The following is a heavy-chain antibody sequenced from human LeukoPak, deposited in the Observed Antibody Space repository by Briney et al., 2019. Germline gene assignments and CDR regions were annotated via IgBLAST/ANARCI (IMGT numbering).Heavy chain of an antibody. Sequence: ASVKVSCKASGYTFTSYYMHWVRQAPGQGLEWMGIINPSGGSTSYAQKFQGRVTVTRDTSTSTVYMELSSLRSEDTAVYYCARDSNEWNWFDPWGQGTLVTVSS. CDR3: ARDSNEWNWFDP. V-gene: IGHV1-46*01. CDR1: GYTFTSYY. CDR2: INPSGGST. J-gene: IGHJ5*02. D-gene: IGHD2-8*01.